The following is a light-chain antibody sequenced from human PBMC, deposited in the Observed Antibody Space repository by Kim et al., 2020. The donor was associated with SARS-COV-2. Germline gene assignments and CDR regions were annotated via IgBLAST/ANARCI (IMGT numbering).Light chain of an antibody. Sequence: ATIDCKSSQSHLSTANNNSYLGWLQQKPGQPPRLRIYWASSRESGVPDRFSGSGSGTDFTLTISRLQAEDVATYYCQQYYSAPITFGQGTRLEIK. J-gene: IGKJ5*01. V-gene: IGKV4-1*01. CDR2: WAS. CDR3: QQYYSAPIT. CDR1: QSHLSTANNNSY.